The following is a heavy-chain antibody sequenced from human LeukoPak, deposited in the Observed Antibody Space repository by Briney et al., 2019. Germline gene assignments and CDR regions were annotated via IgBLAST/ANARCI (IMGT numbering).Heavy chain of an antibody. CDR3: ARWAQQQLENWFDP. D-gene: IGHD6-13*01. J-gene: IGHJ5*02. Sequence: ASVKVSCKASGGTFSSYSIAWVRQAPGQGLEWMGGIIPIFGSPNYAQKFQGRVTITADESTSTVYTELSSLRSEDTAVYYCARWAQQQLENWFDPWGQGTLVTVSS. V-gene: IGHV1-69*13. CDR1: GGTFSSYS. CDR2: IIPIFGSP.